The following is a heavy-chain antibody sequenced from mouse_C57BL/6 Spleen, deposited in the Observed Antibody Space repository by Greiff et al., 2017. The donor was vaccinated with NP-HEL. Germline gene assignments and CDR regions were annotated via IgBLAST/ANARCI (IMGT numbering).Heavy chain of an antibody. Sequence: QVQLQQSGAELVRPGASVTLSCKASGYTFTDYEMHWVKQTPVHGLEWIGAIDPETGGTAYNQKFKGKAILTADKSSSTAYMELRSLTSEDSAVYYCTRGTVVASFDYWGQGTTLTVSS. CDR3: TRGTVVASFDY. J-gene: IGHJ2*01. V-gene: IGHV1-15*01. D-gene: IGHD1-1*01. CDR2: IDPETGGT. CDR1: GYTFTDYE.